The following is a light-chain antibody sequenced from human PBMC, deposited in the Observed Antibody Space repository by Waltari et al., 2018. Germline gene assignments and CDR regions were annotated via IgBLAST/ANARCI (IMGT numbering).Light chain of an antibody. CDR2: DAS. CDR1: HFVSNL. Sequence: EVVLTQSPATLSLSPGERATLPCRASHFVSNLLAWYQQQPGQAPRLLIEDASNTATGIPARFRGSGSGTDFTLTISSLEPEDFAVYYCQQRRTWPLTFGGGTTVEI. V-gene: IGKV3-11*01. J-gene: IGKJ4*01. CDR3: QQRRTWPLT.